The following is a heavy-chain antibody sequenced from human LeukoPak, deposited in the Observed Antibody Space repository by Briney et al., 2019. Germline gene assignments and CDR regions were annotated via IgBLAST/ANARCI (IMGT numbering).Heavy chain of an antibody. J-gene: IGHJ4*02. V-gene: IGHV1-69*04. Sequence: ASVKVSCKASGGTFSSYAISWVRQAPGQGLEWMGRIIPILGIANYAQKFQGRVTITADKSTSTAYMELSSLRSEDTAVYYCAGVRLNLGYCSGGSCYFGDYWGQGTLVTVSS. CDR1: GGTFSSYA. D-gene: IGHD2-15*01. CDR2: IIPILGIA. CDR3: AGVRLNLGYCSGGSCYFGDY.